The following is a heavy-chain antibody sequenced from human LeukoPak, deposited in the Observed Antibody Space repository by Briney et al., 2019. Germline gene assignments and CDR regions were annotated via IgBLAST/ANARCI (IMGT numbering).Heavy chain of an antibody. CDR1: GFTFSSYS. CDR3: AELGITMIGGV. V-gene: IGHV3-21*01. D-gene: IGHD3-10*02. J-gene: IGHJ6*04. Sequence: PGGSLRLSCAASGFTFSSYSMNWVRQAPGKGLEWVSSITSSSSYIYYADSVKGRFTISRDNAKNSLFLQMNSLRAEDTAVYYCAELGITMIGGVWGKGTTVTISS. CDR2: ITSSSSYI.